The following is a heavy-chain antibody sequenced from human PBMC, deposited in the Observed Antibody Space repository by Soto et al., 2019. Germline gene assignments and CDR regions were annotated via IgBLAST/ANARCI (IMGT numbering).Heavy chain of an antibody. CDR1: RFTFSSYA. CDR2: ISYDGRQK. V-gene: IGHV3-30*04. CDR3: AKDGYFDTYYFDH. J-gene: IGHJ4*02. D-gene: IGHD3-9*01. Sequence: LRLSCAASRFTFSSYAMHWVRQAPGKGLEWVAVISYDGRQKHYVDSVKGRFTISRDESDNTLYLQMNSLRPEDTAVYYCAKDGYFDTYYFDHWGQGTLVTVSS.